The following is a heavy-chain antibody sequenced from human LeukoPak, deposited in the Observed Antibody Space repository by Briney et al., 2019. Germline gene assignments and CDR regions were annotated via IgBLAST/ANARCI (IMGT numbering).Heavy chain of an antibody. Sequence: PSETLSLTCSVSGGSISSTAYYWAWIRQPPGEGLEWIGSIYYSGSTYYNASLKSRVTISVDSSKNQFSLKLSSVTAAGTAVYYCARYDSTGYYLRSFDIWGRGTMVTVSS. CDR2: IYYSGST. D-gene: IGHD3-22*01. J-gene: IGHJ3*02. V-gene: IGHV4-39*01. CDR1: GGSISSTAYY. CDR3: ARYDSTGYYLRSFDI.